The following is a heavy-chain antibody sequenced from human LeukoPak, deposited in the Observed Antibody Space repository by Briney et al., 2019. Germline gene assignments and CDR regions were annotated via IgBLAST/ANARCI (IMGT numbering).Heavy chain of an antibody. CDR3: AKSRASIAAAVRSDY. J-gene: IGHJ4*02. V-gene: IGHV3-30*02. D-gene: IGHD6-13*01. CDR2: IRYDGSNK. Sequence: GGSLRLSCAASGFTFSSYGMHWVRQAPGKGLEWVAFIRYDGSNKYYADSVKGRFTISRDNSKNSLYLQMNSLRAEDTAVYYCAKSRASIAAAVRSDYWGQGTLVTVSS. CDR1: GFTFSSYG.